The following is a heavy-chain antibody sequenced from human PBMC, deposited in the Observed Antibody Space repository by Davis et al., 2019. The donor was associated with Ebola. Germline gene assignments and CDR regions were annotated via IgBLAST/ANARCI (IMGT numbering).Heavy chain of an antibody. D-gene: IGHD6-19*01. Sequence: GESLKISCAASGFTFSGSVMHWVRQASGKGLEWVGRIRSKANSYATAYAASVKGRFTISRDDSKNTAYLQMNSLKTEDTAVYYCTTQWLVLFARDYWGQGTLVTVSS. CDR1: GFTFSGSV. CDR3: TTQWLVLFARDY. J-gene: IGHJ4*02. V-gene: IGHV3-73*01. CDR2: IRSKANSYAT.